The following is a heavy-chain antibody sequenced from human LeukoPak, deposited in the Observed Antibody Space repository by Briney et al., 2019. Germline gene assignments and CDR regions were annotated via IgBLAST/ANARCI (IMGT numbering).Heavy chain of an antibody. V-gene: IGHV3-23*01. Sequence: SGGSLRLSCAASGFTASSYYMSWVRQAPGKGLEWVSTISGSGDSTYYADSVKGRFTISRDNSKNTLYLQISSLRAEDTAVYYCAKIWFGELSHFDYWGQGALVTVSS. CDR2: ISGSGDST. J-gene: IGHJ4*02. D-gene: IGHD3-10*01. CDR1: GFTASSYY. CDR3: AKIWFGELSHFDY.